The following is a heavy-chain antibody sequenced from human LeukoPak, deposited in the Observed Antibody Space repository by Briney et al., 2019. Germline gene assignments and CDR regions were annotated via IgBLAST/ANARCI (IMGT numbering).Heavy chain of an antibody. CDR2: IYYSGST. D-gene: IGHD2-15*01. V-gene: IGHV4-31*03. CDR3: ARGGSFIATVDY. Sequence: SQTLSLTCTVSGGSISSGGYYWSWIRQHPGKGLEWIGYIYYSGSTYYNPSLKSRVTISVDTSKNQFSLKLSSVTAADTAVYYCARGGSFIATVDYWGQGTLVTVSS. CDR1: GGSISSGGYY. J-gene: IGHJ4*02.